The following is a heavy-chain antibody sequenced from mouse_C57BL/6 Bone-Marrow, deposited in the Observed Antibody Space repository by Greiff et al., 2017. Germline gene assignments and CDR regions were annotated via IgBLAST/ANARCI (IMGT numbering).Heavy chain of an antibody. V-gene: IGHV1-81*01. CDR1: GYTFTSYG. J-gene: IGHJ3*01. CDR3: AREGDYYGPAWFAY. CDR2: IYPRSGNT. D-gene: IGHD1-1*01. Sequence: QVQLKQSGAELARPGASVKLSCKASGYTFTSYGISWVKQRTGQGLEWIGEIYPRSGNTYYNEKFKGKATLTADKSSSTAYMELRSLTSEDSAVYFCAREGDYYGPAWFAYWGQGTLVTVSA.